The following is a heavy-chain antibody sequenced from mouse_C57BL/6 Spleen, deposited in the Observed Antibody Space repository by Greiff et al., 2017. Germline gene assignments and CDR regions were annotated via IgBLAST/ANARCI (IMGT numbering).Heavy chain of an antibody. CDR3: ARKTTVVPFDY. J-gene: IGHJ2*01. CDR2: IYPGSGST. Sequence: QVQLKQSGAELVKPGASVKMSCKASGYTFTSYWITWVKQRPGQGLEWIGDIYPGSGSTNYNEKFKSKATLTVDTSSSTAYMQLSSLTSEDSAVYYCARKTTVVPFDYWGQGTTLTVSS. D-gene: IGHD1-1*01. V-gene: IGHV1-55*01. CDR1: GYTFTSYW.